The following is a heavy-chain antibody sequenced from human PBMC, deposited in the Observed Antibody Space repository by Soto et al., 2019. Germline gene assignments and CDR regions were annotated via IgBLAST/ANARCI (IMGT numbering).Heavy chain of an antibody. Sequence: GGSLRLSCAASGFTFSSYGMHWVRQAPGKGLEWVAVISYDGSNKYYADSVKGRFTISRDNSKNTLYLQMNSLRAEDTAVYYCAKIVTMIVVNLDAFDIWGQGTMVTVSS. CDR1: GFTFSSYG. J-gene: IGHJ3*02. V-gene: IGHV3-30*18. CDR3: AKIVTMIVVNLDAFDI. CDR2: ISYDGSNK. D-gene: IGHD3-22*01.